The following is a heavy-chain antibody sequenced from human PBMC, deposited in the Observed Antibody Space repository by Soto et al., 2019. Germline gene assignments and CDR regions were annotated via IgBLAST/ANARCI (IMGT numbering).Heavy chain of an antibody. D-gene: IGHD6-19*01. CDR1: GGSIDKSTYY. CDR3: AGHHESGWYGY. J-gene: IGHJ4*02. V-gene: IGHV4-39*01. Sequence: QLQLQESGPGLVKPSETLSLTCTVSGGSIDKSTYYWCWIRQPPGKALEWIGSIYYSGSTYYYPSFKSRVTISVDTSRNQFSLKLSSVTAADTAVYYCAGHHESGWYGYWGQGTLVTVSS. CDR2: IYYSGST.